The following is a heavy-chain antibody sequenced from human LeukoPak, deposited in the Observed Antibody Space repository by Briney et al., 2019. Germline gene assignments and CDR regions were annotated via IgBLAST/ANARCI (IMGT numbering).Heavy chain of an antibody. CDR3: ARDRAYYYDSSGTWDY. CDR1: GFTFSSYA. CDR2: ISYDGSNK. D-gene: IGHD3-22*01. J-gene: IGHJ4*02. Sequence: PGGSLRLSCAASGFTFSSYAMHWVRQAPGKGLEWVAVISYDGSNKYYADSVKGRFTISRDNSKNTLYLQMNSLRAEDTAVYYCARDRAYYYDSSGTWDYWGQGTLVTVSS. V-gene: IGHV3-30-3*01.